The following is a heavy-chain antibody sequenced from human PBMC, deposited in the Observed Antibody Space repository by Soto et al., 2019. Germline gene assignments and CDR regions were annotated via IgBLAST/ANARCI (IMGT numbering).Heavy chain of an antibody. CDR2: MNPNSGNT. CDR3: ARVVGGSGALRQLLPRYYFDY. CDR1: GYTFTSYD. J-gene: IGHJ4*02. D-gene: IGHD2-15*01. Sequence: QVQLVQSGAEVKKPGASVKVSCRASGYTFTSYDINWVRQATGQGLEWMGWMNPNSGNTGYAQKFQGRVTMTRNTSISTAYMELSSLRSEDTAVYYCARVVGGSGALRQLLPRYYFDYWGQGTLVTVSS. V-gene: IGHV1-8*01.